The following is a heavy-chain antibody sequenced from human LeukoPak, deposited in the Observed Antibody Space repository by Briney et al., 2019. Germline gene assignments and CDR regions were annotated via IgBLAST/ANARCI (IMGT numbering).Heavy chain of an antibody. CDR3: ARAQSYDFWSGYSFDY. CDR2: ISSSSSYI. CDR1: GFTFSSYS. J-gene: IGHJ4*02. Sequence: GGSLRLXCAASGFTFSSYSMNWVRQAPGKGLEWVSSISSSSSYIYYADSVKGRFTISRDNAKNSLYLQMNSLRAEDTAVYYCARAQSYDFWSGYSFDYWGQGTLVTVSS. V-gene: IGHV3-21*01. D-gene: IGHD3-3*01.